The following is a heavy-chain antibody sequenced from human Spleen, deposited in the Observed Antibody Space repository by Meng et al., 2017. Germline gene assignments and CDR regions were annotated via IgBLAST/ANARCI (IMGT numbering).Heavy chain of an antibody. CDR2: ISQGSGRT. V-gene: IGHV4-4*02. CDR3: VRNEGYSFGA. D-gene: IGHD2-21*01. CDR1: GDSISSRDW. J-gene: IGHJ5*02. Sequence: SETLSLTCAVSGDSISSRDWWSWVRQPPEKGLEWIGEISQGSGRTNYNPSLKSRVTISLDKSKNQFSLNVNSVTAADTAVYYCVRNEGYSFGAWGQGTLVTVSS.